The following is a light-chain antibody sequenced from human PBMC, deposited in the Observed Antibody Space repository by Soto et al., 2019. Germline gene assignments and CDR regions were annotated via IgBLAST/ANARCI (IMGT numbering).Light chain of an antibody. CDR1: QYISNN. CDR3: QQSYNTPYA. CDR2: GAS. V-gene: IGKV1-39*01. Sequence: DFQMTQSPSSLSASVGDRVTITCRASQYISNNLNWYQQKPGKAPKLLICGASSLESGVPPRFSGSGSGTEFTLTISSLQPEDFATYYCQQSYNTPYAFGPGTKLEIK. J-gene: IGKJ2*01.